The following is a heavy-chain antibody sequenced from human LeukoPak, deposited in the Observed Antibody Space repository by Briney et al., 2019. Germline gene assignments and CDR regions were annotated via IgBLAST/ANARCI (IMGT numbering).Heavy chain of an antibody. V-gene: IGHV4-59*12. CDR2: IYHSGST. D-gene: IGHD2-2*01. J-gene: IGHJ3*02. CDR3: ARGLPYCSSTSCPLTNAFDI. Sequence: SETLSLTCTVSGGSISSYYWSWIRQPPGKGLEWIGYIYHSGSTYYNPSLKSRVTISVDRSKNQFSLKLSSVTAADTAVYYCARGLPYCSSTSCPLTNAFDIWGQGTMVTVSS. CDR1: GGSISSYY.